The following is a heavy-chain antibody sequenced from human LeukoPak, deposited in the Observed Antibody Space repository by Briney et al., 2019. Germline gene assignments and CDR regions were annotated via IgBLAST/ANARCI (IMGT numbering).Heavy chain of an antibody. CDR1: GFTFSNYA. V-gene: IGHV3-23*01. J-gene: IGHJ3*02. CDR2: ISSSGGST. Sequence: GGSLRLSCAASGFTFSNYAMSWVRQAPGKGLEWVSSISSSGGSTNYADSVKGQFTISRDISKNMLFLQMNSLRAEDTAVYYCARVLAGSAFDIWGQGTMVIVSS. D-gene: IGHD1-1*01. CDR3: ARVLAGSAFDI.